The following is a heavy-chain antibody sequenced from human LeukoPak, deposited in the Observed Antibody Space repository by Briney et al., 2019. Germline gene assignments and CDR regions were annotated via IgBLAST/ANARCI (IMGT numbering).Heavy chain of an antibody. V-gene: IGHV1-69*05. Sequence: SVEVSCKASGGTFSSYAISWVRQAPGQGLEWMGGIIPIFGTANYAQKFQGRVTITTDESTSTAYMELSSLRSEDTAVYYCARDVGNGGNSFFVDYWGQGTLVTVSS. CDR2: IIPIFGTA. J-gene: IGHJ4*02. D-gene: IGHD4-23*01. CDR1: GGTFSSYA. CDR3: ARDVGNGGNSFFVDY.